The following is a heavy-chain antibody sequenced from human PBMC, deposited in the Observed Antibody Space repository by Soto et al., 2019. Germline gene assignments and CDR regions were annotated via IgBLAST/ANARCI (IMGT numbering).Heavy chain of an antibody. D-gene: IGHD6-19*01. CDR1: GFIFSNYA. Sequence: EVQLLESGGGLVQPGGSLRLSCAASGFIFSNYAMSWVRQAPGKGLEWVSVISCSGGSTYYADSVKGRFTISRDNSKNTLYLQMNSLRAEDTAVYYCSRRSSGWYFDYWGQGTLVTVSS. V-gene: IGHV3-23*01. CDR3: SRRSSGWYFDY. J-gene: IGHJ4*02. CDR2: ISCSGGST.